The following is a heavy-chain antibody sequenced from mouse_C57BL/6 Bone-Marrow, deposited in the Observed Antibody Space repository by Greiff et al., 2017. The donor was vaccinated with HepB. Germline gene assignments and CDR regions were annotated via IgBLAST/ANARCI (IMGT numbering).Heavy chain of an antibody. V-gene: IGHV1-69*01. CDR1: GYTFTSYW. Sequence: VQLQQPGAELVMPGASVKLSCKASGYTFTSYWMHWVKQRPGQGLEWIGEIDPSDSYTNYNQKFKGKSTLTVDTSSSTAYMQLSSLTSEDSAVYYCARLGRLDYWGQGTTLTVSS. CDR3: ARLGRLDY. J-gene: IGHJ2*01. D-gene: IGHD4-1*01. CDR2: IDPSDSYT.